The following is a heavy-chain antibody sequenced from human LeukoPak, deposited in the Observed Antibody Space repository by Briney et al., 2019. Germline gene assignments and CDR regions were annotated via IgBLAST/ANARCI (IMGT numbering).Heavy chain of an antibody. CDR2: IRSKANSYAT. CDR3: TRHADGRDGYNRPDY. Sequence: GGSLRLSCAAPGFTFSGSAMHWVRQASGKGLEWVGRIRSKANSYATAYAASVKGRFTISRDDSKNTAYLQMNSLKTEDTAVYYCTRHADGRDGYNRPDYWGQGTLVTVSS. D-gene: IGHD5-24*01. CDR1: GFTFSGSA. J-gene: IGHJ4*02. V-gene: IGHV3-73*01.